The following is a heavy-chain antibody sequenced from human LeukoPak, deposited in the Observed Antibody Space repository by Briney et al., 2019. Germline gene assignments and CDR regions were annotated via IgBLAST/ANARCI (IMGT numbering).Heavy chain of an antibody. Sequence: GGSLRLSCAASGFTFSSYAMSWVRQAPGKGLEWVSAISGSGGSTYYADSVKGRFTISRDNSKNTLYLQMNSLRAEDTAVYYCAKRPVVGLPGGVVVPAAIGDWGQGTLVTVSS. CDR1: GFTFSSYA. CDR3: AKRPVVGLPGGVVVPAAIGD. CDR2: ISGSGGST. D-gene: IGHD2-2*01. V-gene: IGHV3-23*01. J-gene: IGHJ4*02.